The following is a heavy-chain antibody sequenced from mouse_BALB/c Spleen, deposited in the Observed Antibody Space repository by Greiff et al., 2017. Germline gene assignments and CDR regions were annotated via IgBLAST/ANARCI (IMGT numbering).Heavy chain of an antibody. V-gene: IGHV1-82*01. D-gene: IGHD4-1*01. CDR3: ARKTGSSYFDY. Sequence: QVQLQQSGPELVKPGASVKISCKASGYAFSSSWMNWVKQRPGQGLEWIGRIYPGDGDTNYNGKFKGKATLTADKSSSTAYMQLSSLTSVDSAVYFCARKTGSSYFDYWGQGTTLTVSS. J-gene: IGHJ2*01. CDR1: GYAFSSSW. CDR2: IYPGDGDT.